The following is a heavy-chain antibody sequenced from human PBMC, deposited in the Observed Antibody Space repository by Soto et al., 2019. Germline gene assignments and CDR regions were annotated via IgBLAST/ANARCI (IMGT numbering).Heavy chain of an antibody. V-gene: IGHV3-30-3*01. CDR2: ISYDGSNK. Sequence: GGSLRLSCAASGFTFSSYAMHWVRQAPGKGLEWVAVISYDGSNKYYADSVKGRFTISKDNSKNTLFMQMNTLRAEDTAVYYCASGAVVAGDFNYWGQRTLVTVSS. CDR1: GFTFSSYA. CDR3: ASGAVVAGDFNY. D-gene: IGHD2-15*01. J-gene: IGHJ4*02.